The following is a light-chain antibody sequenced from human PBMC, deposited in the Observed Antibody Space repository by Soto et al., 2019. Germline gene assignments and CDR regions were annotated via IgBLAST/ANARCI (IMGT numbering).Light chain of an antibody. CDR1: QSICCH. CDR3: QQSYNNPRYT. Sequence: DIQITQSPSSLSASVGDRVTITCRASQSICCHLNWYQHKPGRPPRLLIFASYILEGGVPSRFSGSGSATYFTLTIDSLQPEDVATYYCQQSYNNPRYTFGQGTKVEI. CDR2: ASY. J-gene: IGKJ2*01. V-gene: IGKV1-39*01.